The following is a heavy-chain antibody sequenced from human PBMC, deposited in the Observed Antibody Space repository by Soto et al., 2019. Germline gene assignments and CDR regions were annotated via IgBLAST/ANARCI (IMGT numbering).Heavy chain of an antibody. D-gene: IGHD6-19*01. CDR3: ARVLAVAGSWFDP. V-gene: IGHV1-18*04. CDR2: VSAYNGNT. CDR1: GYTFTSYG. Sequence: VASVKVSCKASGYTFTSYGISWVRQAPGQGLEWMGWVSAYNGNTNYAQKLQGRVTMTTDTSTSTAYMELRSLRSDDTAVYYCARVLAVAGSWFDPWGQGTLVTVSS. J-gene: IGHJ5*02.